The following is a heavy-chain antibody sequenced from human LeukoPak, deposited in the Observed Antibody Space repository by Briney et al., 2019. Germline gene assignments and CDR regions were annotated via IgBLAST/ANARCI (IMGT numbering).Heavy chain of an antibody. V-gene: IGHV1-69*05. Sequence: SVKVSCKASGGTFSNYAFSWVRQAPGQGLEWMGGIIPIFRTTNYAEQFQGRVTITTDESANTAYLDLSSLRSEDTAVYYCAKDDGSATMGFDSWGQGTLVSVSS. CDR1: GGTFSNYA. D-gene: IGHD1-26*01. J-gene: IGHJ5*01. CDR3: AKDDGSATMGFDS. CDR2: IIPIFRTT.